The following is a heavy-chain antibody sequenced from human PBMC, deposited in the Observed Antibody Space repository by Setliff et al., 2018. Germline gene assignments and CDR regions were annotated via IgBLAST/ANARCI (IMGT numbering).Heavy chain of an antibody. CDR2: ISASDNGT. Sequence: GSLRLSCVVSGFTFSNYAMSWVRQAPGKGLEWVSGISASDNGTFYGDSVKGRFTISRGNAKNTLYLEMSSLRVEDTAIYYCVKDWGVVLIPAFDYWGPGTLVTVSS. V-gene: IGHV3-23*01. CDR1: GFTFSNYA. D-gene: IGHD3-16*01. CDR3: VKDWGVVLIPAFDY. J-gene: IGHJ4*02.